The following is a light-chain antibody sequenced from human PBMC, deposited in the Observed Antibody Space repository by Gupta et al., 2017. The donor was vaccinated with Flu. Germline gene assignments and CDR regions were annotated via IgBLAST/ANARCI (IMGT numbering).Light chain of an antibody. CDR2: GAS. CDR3: QQYDNWPSYT. CDR1: QSVSNN. V-gene: IGKV3-15*01. J-gene: IGKJ2*01. Sequence: EVVMTQSQCTLSVSPGERAALSCRASQSVSNNLAWYQQKPGQPPRLFIYGASTTAPGLPARFSGSGSGTDFTLTISSVQAEDFAVYYCQQYDNWPSYTFGQGTKLEIK.